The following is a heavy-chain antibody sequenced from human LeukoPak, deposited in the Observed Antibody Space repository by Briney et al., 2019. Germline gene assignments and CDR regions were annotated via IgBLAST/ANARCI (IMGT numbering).Heavy chain of an antibody. D-gene: IGHD2-2*01. CDR1: GFTFSSYS. Sequence: PGGSLRLSCVASGFTFSSYSLAWVRQTPGEGLAWVSIIAGNNSPTFYADSVEGRFTISRDNSKNMGYLQMNSLRVEDSGVYFCARGATRATRHFDVWGRGTLVTVSS. V-gene: IGHV3-23*01. J-gene: IGHJ2*01. CDR3: ARGATRATRHFDV. CDR2: IAGNNSPT.